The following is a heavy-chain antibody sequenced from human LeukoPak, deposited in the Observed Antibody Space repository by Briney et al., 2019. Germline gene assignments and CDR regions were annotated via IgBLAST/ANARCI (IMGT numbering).Heavy chain of an antibody. CDR3: AKGSYRWELLDAFDI. CDR1: GGSISSGGYY. Sequence: SQTLSLTCTVSGGSISSGGYYWSWIRQPPGKGLEWIGYIYHSGSTYYNPSLKSRVTISVDRSKNQFSLKLSSVTAEDTAVYYCAKGSYRWELLDAFDIWGQGTMVTVSS. V-gene: IGHV4-30-2*01. J-gene: IGHJ3*02. CDR2: IYHSGST. D-gene: IGHD1-26*01.